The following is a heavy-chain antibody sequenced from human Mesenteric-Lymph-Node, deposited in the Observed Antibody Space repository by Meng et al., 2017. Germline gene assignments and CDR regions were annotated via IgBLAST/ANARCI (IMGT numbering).Heavy chain of an antibody. Sequence: QVRLVPSGSEWKKPGASVKVSCKASGYTFTSNAMNWVRQAPGQGLEWMGWINTNTGNPTYAQGFTGRFVFSLDTSVSTAYLQISSLKAEDTAVYYCARESLYDYVWGSYPASFDYWGQGTLVTVSS. CDR1: GYTFTSNA. V-gene: IGHV7-4-1*02. CDR3: ARESLYDYVWGSYPASFDY. J-gene: IGHJ4*02. D-gene: IGHD3-16*02. CDR2: INTNTGNP.